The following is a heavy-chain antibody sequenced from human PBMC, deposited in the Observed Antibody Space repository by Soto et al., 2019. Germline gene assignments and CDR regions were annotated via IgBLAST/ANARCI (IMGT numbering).Heavy chain of an antibody. V-gene: IGHV4-61*01. CDR2: IMFDSGST. D-gene: IGHD5-18*01. J-gene: IGHJ4*02. Sequence: SVTQSLTCAVSADDVRRGSYYWRWIRPPPGKGLEWIWLIMFDSGSTNYNPSLKSRVTISRDTSKNQFSLKLTSLTAADAAVYFCARGSGYGYGIDYLGQGTLVTFSS. CDR1: ADDVRRGSYY. CDR3: ARGSGYGYGIDY.